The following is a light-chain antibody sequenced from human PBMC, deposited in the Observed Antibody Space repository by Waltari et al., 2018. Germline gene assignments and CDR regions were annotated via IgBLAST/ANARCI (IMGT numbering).Light chain of an antibody. Sequence: DIVMTQSPAYLAVSLGERATINRKSSQSLLHFSNNEFYLAWYQQKPGQSPKLLVHWASTRESGVPDRFSGSGSGREFTLTISSLQAEDVAVYYCQQYYSIPYTFGQGTRLEIK. J-gene: IGKJ2*01. CDR2: WAS. CDR3: QQYYSIPYT. CDR1: QSLLHFSNNEFY. V-gene: IGKV4-1*01.